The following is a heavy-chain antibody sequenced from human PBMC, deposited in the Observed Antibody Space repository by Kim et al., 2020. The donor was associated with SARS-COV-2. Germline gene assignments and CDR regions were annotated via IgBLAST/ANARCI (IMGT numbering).Heavy chain of an antibody. CDR1: GFTFGDYA. D-gene: IGHD2-15*01. V-gene: IGHV3-9*01. J-gene: IGHJ4*02. CDR2: ISCDSGTI. CDR3: AKDIMRTPDYYFDL. Sequence: GGSLRLSCVASGFTFGDYAMHWVRQAPGKGLEWVSGISCDSGTIVYADSVKGRFIISRDNAKNTLSLQMNTLRPEDTALYYCAKDIMRTPDYYFDLWGEGTLVTVSS.